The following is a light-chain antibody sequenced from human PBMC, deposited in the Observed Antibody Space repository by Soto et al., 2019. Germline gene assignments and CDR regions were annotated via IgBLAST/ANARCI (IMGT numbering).Light chain of an antibody. CDR3: QQSYITPVT. CDR2: AAS. V-gene: IGKV1-39*01. CDR1: QSIRRF. Sequence: IPVAPSSSSLSASVGGRVTVPFRASQSIRRFLNWYQQKPGKAPKLLIYAASSLESGVPSRFSGSGSGTGFTLTISSLHPEDFATYHCQQSYITPVTFGQGTRLEIK. J-gene: IGKJ5*01.